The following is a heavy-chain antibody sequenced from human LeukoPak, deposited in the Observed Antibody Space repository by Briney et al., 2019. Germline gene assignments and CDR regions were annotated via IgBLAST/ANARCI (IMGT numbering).Heavy chain of an antibody. CDR1: GGTFSSYA. V-gene: IGHV1-69*13. CDR2: IIPIFGTA. CDR3: ARARELLWFGESAYYYYMDV. J-gene: IGHJ6*03. D-gene: IGHD3-10*01. Sequence: ASVKVSCKASGGTFSSYAISWVRQAPGQGLEWMGGIIPIFGTANYAQKFQGRVTITADESTSTAYMELSSLRSEDTAVYYCARARELLWFGESAYYYYMDVWGKGTTVTISS.